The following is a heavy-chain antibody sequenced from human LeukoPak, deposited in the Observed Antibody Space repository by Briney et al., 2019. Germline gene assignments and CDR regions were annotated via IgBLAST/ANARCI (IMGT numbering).Heavy chain of an antibody. J-gene: IGHJ4*02. V-gene: IGHV1-18*01. CDR2: ISAYNGNT. Sequence: GASVKVSCKASGYTFTNYGISWVRQAPGQGLEWMGWISAYNGNTNYAQKLQGRVTMTTDTSTSTAYMELRSLRSDDTAVYYCAKALRSGSYSHFDYWGQGTLVTVSS. D-gene: IGHD3-10*01. CDR1: GYTFTNYG. CDR3: AKALRSGSYSHFDY.